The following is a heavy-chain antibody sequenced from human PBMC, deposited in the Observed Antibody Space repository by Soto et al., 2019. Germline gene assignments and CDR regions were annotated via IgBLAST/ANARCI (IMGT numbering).Heavy chain of an antibody. CDR1: GFTFSSYA. Sequence: GGSLRLSCAASGFTFSSYAMSWVRQAPGKGLEWISYISSTSSTIYYADSVKGRFTISRDNAKNSLYLQMNSLRAEDTAVYYCATYYGSGSYFPDHYYYGMDVWGQGTTVTVSS. D-gene: IGHD3-10*01. CDR3: ATYYGSGSYFPDHYYYGMDV. CDR2: ISSTSSTI. V-gene: IGHV3-48*01. J-gene: IGHJ6*02.